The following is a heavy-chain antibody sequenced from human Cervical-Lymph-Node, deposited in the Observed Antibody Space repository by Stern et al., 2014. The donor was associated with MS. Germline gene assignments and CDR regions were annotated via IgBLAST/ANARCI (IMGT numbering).Heavy chain of an antibody. J-gene: IGHJ4*02. CDR1: GYTFTSYW. CDR3: ARQRYFDY. CDR2: SFPGGSDI. V-gene: IGHV5-51*01. Sequence: DVQLVESGPEVKRPGGSLKISCQASGYTFTSYWIGWVRQMPGQGLEWIASSFPGGSDIGSSPSFQGQVTIPADKSSSPAYLQWNNLKASDTAIYYCARQRYFDYWGQGTLVTVSS.